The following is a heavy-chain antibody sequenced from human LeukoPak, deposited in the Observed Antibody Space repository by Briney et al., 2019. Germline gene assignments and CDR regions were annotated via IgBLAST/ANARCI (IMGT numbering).Heavy chain of an antibody. D-gene: IGHD3/OR15-3a*01. CDR1: GFTFSSYS. Sequence: PGGSLRLSCAASGFTFSSYSMNWVRQAPGKGLEWVANLNQYGDHKYYDDSVKGRFTISRDNARDSLYLEMNSLTVEDTAAYFCSRDLGTGRPHDFWGQGTLVTVSS. V-gene: IGHV3-7*01. CDR3: SRDLGTGRPHDF. CDR2: LNQYGDHK. J-gene: IGHJ4*02.